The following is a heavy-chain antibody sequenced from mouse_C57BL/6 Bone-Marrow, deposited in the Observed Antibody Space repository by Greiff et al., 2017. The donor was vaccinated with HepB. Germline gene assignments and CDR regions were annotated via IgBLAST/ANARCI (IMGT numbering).Heavy chain of an antibody. D-gene: IGHD2-5*01. CDR2: IDPSDIET. Sequence: QVQLQQPGAELVRPGSSVKLSCKASGYTFTSYWMHWVKQRPIQGLEWIGNIDPSDIETHYNQKFKDKATLTVDKSSSTAYIQLSSLTSEDSAVYYCARSTYYSNDEDYAMDYWGQGTSVTVSS. V-gene: IGHV1-52*01. CDR3: ARSTYYSNDEDYAMDY. J-gene: IGHJ4*01. CDR1: GYTFTSYW.